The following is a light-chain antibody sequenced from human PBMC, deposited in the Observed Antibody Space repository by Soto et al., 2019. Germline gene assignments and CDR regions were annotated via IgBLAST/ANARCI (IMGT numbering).Light chain of an antibody. CDR2: GAS. J-gene: IGKJ1*01. CDR1: QSVSSN. Sequence: EILMTQSPATLSVSPGERATLSCRASQSVSSNLAWYQQKPGQAPRLLIYGASTRATGIPARFSGSGSGTEFTLTISSLQSEDFAVYYCQQYNNWPPIRRPSTFGQGTKVDIK. V-gene: IGKV3-15*01. CDR3: QQYNNWPPIRRPST.